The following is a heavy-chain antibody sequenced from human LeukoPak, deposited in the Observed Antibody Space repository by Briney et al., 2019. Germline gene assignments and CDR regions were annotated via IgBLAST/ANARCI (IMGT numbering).Heavy chain of an antibody. J-gene: IGHJ3*02. CDR1: GGSNRSGSDF. D-gene: IGHD3-3*01. CDR2: INRSGRT. CDR3: ARGAPYYDFWSGFGPREKKAFDI. V-gene: IGHV4-39*07. Sequence: AETLALPCSVCGGSNRSGSDFWSWVRQPPGRGLEWNGAINRSGRTNSNPSLKSRVTISVDTSKNQFSLKLSSVTAADTAVYYCARGAPYYDFWSGFGPREKKAFDIWGQGTMVTVSS.